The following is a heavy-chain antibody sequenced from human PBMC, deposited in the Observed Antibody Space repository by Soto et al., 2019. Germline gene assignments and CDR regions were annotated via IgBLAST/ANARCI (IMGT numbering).Heavy chain of an antibody. J-gene: IGHJ4*02. Sequence: GGSLRLSCAASGFTFSRYWMHWVRQAPGKGLVWVTRINNDGSSTTYADSVKGRFTISRDNAKNTLYLQMNSLRAEDTAVYYCAREDMFSSRCHFGGQGTLVTVSS. CDR1: GFTFSRYW. CDR3: AREDMFSSRCHF. CDR2: INNDGSST. V-gene: IGHV3-74*01. D-gene: IGHD2-2*01.